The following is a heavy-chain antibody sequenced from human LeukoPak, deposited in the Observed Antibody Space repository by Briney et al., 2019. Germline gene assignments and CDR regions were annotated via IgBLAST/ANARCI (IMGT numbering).Heavy chain of an antibody. J-gene: IGHJ5*02. Sequence: SETLSLTCTVSGGSISGHYWSWIRQPPGKGLEWIGYIYYSGSTNYNPSLKSRVTISIDTSKNQFSLKLSSVTAADTAVYYCAREVYYGSGRNWFDPWGQGTLVTVSS. CDR3: AREVYYGSGRNWFDP. D-gene: IGHD3-10*01. CDR1: GGSISGHY. CDR2: IYYSGST. V-gene: IGHV4-59*11.